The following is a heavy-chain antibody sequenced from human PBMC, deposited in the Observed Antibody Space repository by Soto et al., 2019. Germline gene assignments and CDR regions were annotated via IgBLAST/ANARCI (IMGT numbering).Heavy chain of an antibody. CDR3: ARVRERLQYFDWFYHFDS. CDR2: IYYTGRT. V-gene: IGHV4-59*12. D-gene: IGHD3-9*01. CDR1: GGSIVGYY. J-gene: IGHJ4*02. Sequence: SATLSVTCTVSGGSIVGYYWSWIRQAPGKGLEWIGYIYYTGRTKYNPSLKTRVTMSADTTKNQVSLRLTSVTAADTAVYYCARVRERLQYFDWFYHFDSWGQGTLVTVSS.